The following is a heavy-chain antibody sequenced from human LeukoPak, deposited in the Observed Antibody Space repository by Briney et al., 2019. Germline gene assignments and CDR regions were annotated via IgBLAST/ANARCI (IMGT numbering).Heavy chain of an antibody. V-gene: IGHV4-59*01. D-gene: IGHD3-9*01. CDR1: GGSISSYY. Sequence: SETLSLTCTVSGGSISSYYWSWIRQPPGEGLEWIGYIYYSGSTNYNPSLKSRVTISVDTSKNQFSLKLSSVTAADTAVYYCARTDILTGYSKSHYFDYWGQGTLVTVSS. CDR2: IYYSGST. J-gene: IGHJ4*02. CDR3: ARTDILTGYSKSHYFDY.